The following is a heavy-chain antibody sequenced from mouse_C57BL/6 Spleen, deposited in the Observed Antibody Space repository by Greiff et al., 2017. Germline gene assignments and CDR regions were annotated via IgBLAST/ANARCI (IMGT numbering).Heavy chain of an antibody. CDR2: IYPGDGDT. V-gene: IGHV1-82*01. J-gene: IGHJ2*01. CDR1: GYAFSSSW. D-gene: IGHD3-2*02. Sequence: VKLQQSGPELVKPGASVKISCKASGYAFSSSWMTWVKQRPGQGLEWIGRIYPGDGDTNYNGNFKGKATLTADKSSSTAYMQLSSLTSEDAAVDFCARVGSGYVCYFDYWGKGTTLTVSS. CDR3: ARVGSGYVCYFDY.